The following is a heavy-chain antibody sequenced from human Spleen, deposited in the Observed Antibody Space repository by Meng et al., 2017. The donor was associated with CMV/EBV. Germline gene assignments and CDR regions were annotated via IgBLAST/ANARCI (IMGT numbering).Heavy chain of an antibody. Sequence: GGSLRLSCQGSGYSFIDYWIGWVRQTPGKGMELMGLISPRDSETRYSPSFQGQVTMSADKSITTAYLQWSSLGASDTAMYYCAAHPCSTISCRRDGEAFDVWGQGTMVTVSS. V-gene: IGHV5-51*01. CDR2: ISPRDSET. J-gene: IGHJ3*01. D-gene: IGHD2-2*01. CDR1: GYSFIDYW. CDR3: AAHPCSTISCRRDGEAFDV.